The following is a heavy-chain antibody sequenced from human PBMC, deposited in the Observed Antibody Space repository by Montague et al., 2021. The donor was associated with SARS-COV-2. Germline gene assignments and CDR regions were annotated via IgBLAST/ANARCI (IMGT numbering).Heavy chain of an antibody. CDR1: GGSISSYY. CDR2: IYYSGSA. Sequence: SETLSLTCTVSGGSISSYYWSWIRQPPGKGLEWIGYIYYSGSATYNPSLKSRLTMSVHTSENQLSLKLSSVTAADTAVYYCARLPSSWDYYYYYGLDVWGQGTTATV. J-gene: IGHJ6*02. CDR3: ARLPSSWDYYYYYGLDV. D-gene: IGHD6-13*01. V-gene: IGHV4-59*01.